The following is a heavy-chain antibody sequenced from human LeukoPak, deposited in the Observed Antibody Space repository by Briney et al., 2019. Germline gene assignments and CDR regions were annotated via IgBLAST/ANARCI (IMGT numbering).Heavy chain of an antibody. CDR2: ISAYNGNT. CDR1: GYTFTSYG. Sequence: ASVKVSCKASGYTFTSYGISWVRQAPGQGLEWMGWISAYNGNTNYAQKLQGRVTMTTDTSTSTAYMELRSLRSDDTAVYYCARVLMKPGPLYYYYGMDVWGQGTTVTVPS. V-gene: IGHV1-18*01. J-gene: IGHJ6*02. D-gene: IGHD3-9*01. CDR3: ARVLMKPGPLYYYYGMDV.